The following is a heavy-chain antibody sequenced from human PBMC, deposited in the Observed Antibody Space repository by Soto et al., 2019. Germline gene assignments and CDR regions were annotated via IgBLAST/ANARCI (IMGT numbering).Heavy chain of an antibody. D-gene: IGHD3-22*01. CDR2: IIPIFGIA. J-gene: IGHJ5*02. CDR1: GGTFSSYA. CDR3: ASYYDSSGYYPGWFDP. Sequence: ASVKVSCKASGGTFSSYAISWVRQAPGQGLEWMGGIIPIFGIANYAQKFQGRVTITADKSTSTAYMELSSLRSEDTAVYYCASYYDSSGYYPGWFDPWGQGTLVTVSS. V-gene: IGHV1-69*10.